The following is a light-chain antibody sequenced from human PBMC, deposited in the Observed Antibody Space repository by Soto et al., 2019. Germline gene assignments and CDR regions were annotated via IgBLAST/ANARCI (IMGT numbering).Light chain of an antibody. V-gene: IGKV3-20*01. J-gene: IGKJ4*01. CDR1: QSVNSNF. CDR3: QQFDSSRLT. CDR2: GAS. Sequence: EIVLTQSPGTLSLSPGERATLSCRASQSVNSNFLTWYQHKPGQAPRLLIYGASTRATGIPDRFSGSGSGTDFTLTISRLEPEDFAIYYCQQFDSSRLTFGGGTKWIS.